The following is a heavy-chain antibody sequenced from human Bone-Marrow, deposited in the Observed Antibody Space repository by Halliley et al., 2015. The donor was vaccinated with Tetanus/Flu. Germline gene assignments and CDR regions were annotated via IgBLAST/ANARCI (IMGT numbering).Heavy chain of an antibody. Sequence: GKARGWIGKISHRGGPNYTPPLKSRVPISGDPSTNQFSVGRGSVTAADTGLYFCARLRGYSLDSWGQGSLVTVAS. D-gene: IGHD5-18*01. CDR2: ISHRGGP. CDR3: ARLRGYSLDS. J-gene: IGHJ4*02. V-gene: IGHV4-34*01.